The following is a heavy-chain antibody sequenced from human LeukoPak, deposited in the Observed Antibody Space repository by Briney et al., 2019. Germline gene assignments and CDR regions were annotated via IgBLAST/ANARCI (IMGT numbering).Heavy chain of an antibody. CDR3: AKDFRYYYGSGSAHYYYYYYMDV. Sequence: PGGSLRLSCAASGFTFSSYAMSWVRQAPGKGLEWVSAISGGGVSTYYADSVKGRFTISRDNSKNTLYLQMNSLRAEDTAVYYCAKDFRYYYGSGSAHYYYYYYMDVWGKGTTVTVSS. CDR1: GFTFSSYA. J-gene: IGHJ6*03. CDR2: ISGGGVST. D-gene: IGHD3-10*01. V-gene: IGHV3-23*01.